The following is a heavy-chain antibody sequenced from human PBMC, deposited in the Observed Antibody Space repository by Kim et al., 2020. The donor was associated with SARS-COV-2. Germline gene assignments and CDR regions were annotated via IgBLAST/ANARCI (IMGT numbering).Heavy chain of an antibody. CDR3: AFRGVGSYYGLDV. D-gene: IGHD3-10*01. V-gene: IGHV3-23*01. Sequence: YAASVKGRFTISRDHSKNTLYLQMNSLRAEDSALYYCAFRGVGSYYGLDVWGQGTTVTVSS. J-gene: IGHJ6*02.